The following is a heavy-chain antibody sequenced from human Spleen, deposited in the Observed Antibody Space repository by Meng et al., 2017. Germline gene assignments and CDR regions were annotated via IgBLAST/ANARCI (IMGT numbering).Heavy chain of an antibody. V-gene: IGHV4-39*07. D-gene: IGHD6-19*01. CDR2: IYYSGST. J-gene: IGHJ4*02. Sequence: SETLSLTCTVSGGSISSSSYYWGWIRQPPGKGLEWIGSIYYSGSTYYNPSLKSRVTISVDTSKNQFSLKLSSVTAADTAVYYCARDPGYSSGWYASWGQGTLVTAPQ. CDR1: GGSISSSSYY. CDR3: ARDPGYSSGWYAS.